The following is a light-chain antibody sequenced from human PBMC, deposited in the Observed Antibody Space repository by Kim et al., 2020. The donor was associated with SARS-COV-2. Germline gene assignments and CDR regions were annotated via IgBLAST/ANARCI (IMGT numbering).Light chain of an antibody. CDR1: QSVNTN. CDR2: GTS. J-gene: IGKJ2*01. CDR3: QQYNQWPPEYT. Sequence: SPGERATLSRRASQSVNTNLAWYQQRPGQAPRFLIYGTSTSATGIPDRFSGSGSATDFTLTISSLQSEDSAVYYCQQYNQWPPEYTFGQGTKLEI. V-gene: IGKV3-15*01.